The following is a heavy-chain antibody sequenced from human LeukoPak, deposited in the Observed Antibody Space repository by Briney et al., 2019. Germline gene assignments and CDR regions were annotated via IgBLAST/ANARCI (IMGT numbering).Heavy chain of an antibody. CDR3: ARDLRSDYGDYGPFDY. D-gene: IGHD4-17*01. CDR2: ISAYNGNT. Sequence: ASVKVSCKASGYTFTSYGISWVRQAPGQGLEWMGWISAYNGNTDYAQKLQGRVTMTTETSTSTAYMELSSLRSEDTAVYYCARDLRSDYGDYGPFDYWGQGTLVTVSS. J-gene: IGHJ4*02. V-gene: IGHV1-18*01. CDR1: GYTFTSYG.